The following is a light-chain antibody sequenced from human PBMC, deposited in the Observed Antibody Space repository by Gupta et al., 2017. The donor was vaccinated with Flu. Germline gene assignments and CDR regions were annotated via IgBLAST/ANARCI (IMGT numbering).Light chain of an antibody. CDR3: QKYNNWPL. CDR1: QSVSSN. CDR2: GAS. Sequence: EIVMTQSPATLSVSPGERATLSCRASQSVSSNLAWYQQTPGQAPRLLIYGASTRATGIPARFSGSGSGTEFTLTISSQQSEDFAVYYCQKYNNWPLFGQGTKVDIK. V-gene: IGKV3-15*01. J-gene: IGKJ1*01.